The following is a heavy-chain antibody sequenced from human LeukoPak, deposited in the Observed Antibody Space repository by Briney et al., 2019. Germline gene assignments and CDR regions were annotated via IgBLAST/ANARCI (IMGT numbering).Heavy chain of an antibody. D-gene: IGHD2-21*01. Sequence: GGSLRLSCAASGFTFSSFAMNWVRQAPGKGLDWGSAISGSGSNTYYADSVKGRFTISRDNTKNTLYLQMNSLRAEDTAVYYCAKEVVNAPGGAFDIWGQGTMVTVSS. CDR2: ISGSGSNT. J-gene: IGHJ3*02. CDR1: GFTFSSFA. V-gene: IGHV3-23*01. CDR3: AKEVVNAPGGAFDI.